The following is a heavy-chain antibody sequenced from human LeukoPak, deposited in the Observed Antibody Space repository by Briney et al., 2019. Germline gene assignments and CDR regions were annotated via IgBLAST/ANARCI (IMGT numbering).Heavy chain of an antibody. V-gene: IGHV4-59*01. J-gene: IGHJ4*02. Sequence: KPSETLSLTCTVSGGSISGYYWSWIRQPPGKGLEWIGYIFHSGSTSYNPSLESRVTISVDTSKNLFSLKLSSVTAADTAVYYCARYHQYSSAWYLDYWGQGALVTVSS. CDR1: GGSISGYY. CDR2: IFHSGST. CDR3: ARYHQYSSAWYLDY. D-gene: IGHD6-19*01.